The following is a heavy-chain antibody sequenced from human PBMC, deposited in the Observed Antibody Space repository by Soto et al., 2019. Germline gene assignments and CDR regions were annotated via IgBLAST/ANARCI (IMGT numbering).Heavy chain of an antibody. CDR3: ARDAPPLAYYYDPICFDP. V-gene: IGHV3-48*02. J-gene: IGHJ5*02. CDR2: ISSSSSTI. Sequence: EVQLVESGGGLVQPGGSLRLSCAASGFTFSSYSMNWVRQAPGKGLEWVSYISSSSSTIYYADSVKGRFTISRGNAKNSLDQQMSRRRDEDTAVYYCARDAPPLAYYYDPICFDPWGQGTLVTVSS. D-gene: IGHD3-22*01. CDR1: GFTFSSYS.